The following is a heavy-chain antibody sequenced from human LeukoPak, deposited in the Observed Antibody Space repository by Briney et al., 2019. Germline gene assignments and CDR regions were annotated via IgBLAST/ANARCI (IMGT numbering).Heavy chain of an antibody. D-gene: IGHD1-14*01. J-gene: IGHJ5*02. V-gene: IGHV3-21*01. CDR2: ISITSTYI. CDR1: GFVLNNNG. Sequence: GVLLLSCAASGFVLNNNGMNWVRQEPGKGLEWVSCISITSTYIYYAASVPGRFPISRDNSTNSLYLQMNSLGAEDTAVYYCARNPVRISGGGPHWFDPWGQGTLVTVSS. CDR3: ARNPVRISGGGPHWFDP.